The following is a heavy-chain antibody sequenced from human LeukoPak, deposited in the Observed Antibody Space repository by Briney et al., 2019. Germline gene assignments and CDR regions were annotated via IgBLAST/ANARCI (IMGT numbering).Heavy chain of an antibody. CDR2: VGGSGDRT. J-gene: IGHJ4*02. Sequence: GGSLTLSCAASGFIFSTHAMSWVRQAPGKGREWVSGVGGSGDRTYYADYVRGRFIIFRDNSKNTVYLQKIGLRTEDTATNYCVREKYSSGNYYFDYWGQGTLVTVSS. CDR3: VREKYSSGNYYFDY. CDR1: GFIFSTHA. D-gene: IGHD6-19*01. V-gene: IGHV3-23*01.